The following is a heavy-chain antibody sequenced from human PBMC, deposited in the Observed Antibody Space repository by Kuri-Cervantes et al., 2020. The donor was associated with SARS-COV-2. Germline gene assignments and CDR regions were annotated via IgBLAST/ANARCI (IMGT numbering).Heavy chain of an antibody. CDR1: GYTFSDHY. CDR2: INHSGSGT. J-gene: IGHJ4*02. V-gene: IGHV1-46*01. CDR3: VVGFFSSRKWDY. Sequence: ASVKVSCKAFGYTFSDHYMYWVRQAPGQGLEWMGIINHSGSGTRYPQRFQGRVSMTRDTSTSTVYMELSSLTSEDTAVYYCVVGFFSSRKWDYWGQGTLVTVSS. D-gene: IGHD2-15*01.